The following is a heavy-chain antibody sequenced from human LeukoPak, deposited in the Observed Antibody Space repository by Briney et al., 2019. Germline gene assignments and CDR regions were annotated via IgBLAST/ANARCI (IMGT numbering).Heavy chain of an antibody. CDR1: GFTFSHYS. Sequence: PGRSLRLSCAASGFTFSHYSIHWVRQAPGKGLEWVAVIWYDGSNKYYEDSVKGRFAISRDNTKNTLYLQMDSLRADDTAVYYCARDHGTVTTIRGFDNWGQGTMVTVSS. D-gene: IGHD4-17*01. CDR3: ARDHGTVTTIRGFDN. CDR2: IWYDGSNK. V-gene: IGHV3-33*01. J-gene: IGHJ3*02.